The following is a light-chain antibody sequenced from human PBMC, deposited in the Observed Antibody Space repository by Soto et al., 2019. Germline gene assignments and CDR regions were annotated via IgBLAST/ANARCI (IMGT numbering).Light chain of an antibody. Sequence: QSALTQPASVSGSPGQSITISCTGTSSDVGGYNYVSWYQQYPGKAPKLMIYDVTNRPSGVSYRFSGSKSGNTASLTISGPQAEDEDDYYCSSFTSISTFYVFGSGTKLTVL. J-gene: IGLJ1*01. CDR2: DVT. CDR1: SSDVGGYNY. CDR3: SSFTSISTFYV. V-gene: IGLV2-14*03.